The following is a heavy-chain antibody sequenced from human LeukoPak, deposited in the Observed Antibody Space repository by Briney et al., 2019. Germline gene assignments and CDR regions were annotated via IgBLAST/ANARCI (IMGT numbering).Heavy chain of an antibody. CDR1: GFTFSSYG. CDR3: ARGCSGGSCFGDFDY. J-gene: IGHJ4*02. CDR2: ISSRSSTI. D-gene: IGHD2-15*01. V-gene: IGHV3-48*02. Sequence: GGSLRLSCAASGFTFSSYGMNWVRQAPGKGLEWISYISSRSSTIYYADSVKGRFTISRDNAKSSLYLQMNSLRDEDTAVYYCARGCSGGSCFGDFDYWGQGTLSTVSS.